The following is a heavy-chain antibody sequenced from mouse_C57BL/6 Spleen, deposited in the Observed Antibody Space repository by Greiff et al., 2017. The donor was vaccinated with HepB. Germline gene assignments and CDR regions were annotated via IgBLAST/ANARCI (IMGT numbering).Heavy chain of an antibody. Sequence: VQLQQPGAELVKPGASVKMSCKASGYTFTSYWITWVKQRPGQGLEWIGDIYPGSGSTNYNEKFKSKATLTVDTSSSTAYMQLSSLTSEDSAVYYCASPPHYYGSSYRYFDVWGTGTTVTVSS. V-gene: IGHV1-55*01. CDR1: GYTFTSYW. CDR2: IYPGSGST. CDR3: ASPPHYYGSSYRYFDV. J-gene: IGHJ1*03. D-gene: IGHD1-1*01.